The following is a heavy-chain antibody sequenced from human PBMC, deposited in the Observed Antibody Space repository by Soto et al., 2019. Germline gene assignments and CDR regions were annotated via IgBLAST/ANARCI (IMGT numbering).Heavy chain of an antibody. Sequence: NPSETLSLTCTVSGGSISSYYWSWIRQPPGKGLEWIGYIYYSGSTNYNPSLKSRVTISVDTSKNQFSLKLSSVTAADTAAYYCARVFGLSYYGSGSYNWFDPWGQGTLVTVSS. CDR1: GGSISSYY. CDR3: ARVFGLSYYGSGSYNWFDP. J-gene: IGHJ5*02. D-gene: IGHD3-10*01. CDR2: IYYSGST. V-gene: IGHV4-59*01.